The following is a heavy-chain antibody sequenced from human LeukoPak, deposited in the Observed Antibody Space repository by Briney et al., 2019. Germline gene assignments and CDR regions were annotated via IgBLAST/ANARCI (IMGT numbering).Heavy chain of an antibody. CDR2: ISTGGSST. J-gene: IGHJ4*02. V-gene: IGHV3-74*01. Sequence: GGSLRLSCAASGFTFSNYWMHWVRQVPGKGLVWVSRISTGGSSTTYADSVKGGFTISRDNAKNTLYLQMNSLRAEDTAVYYCARSNHADDYWGQGTLVTVSS. CDR3: ARSNHADDY. CDR1: GFTFSNYW. D-gene: IGHD4-11*01.